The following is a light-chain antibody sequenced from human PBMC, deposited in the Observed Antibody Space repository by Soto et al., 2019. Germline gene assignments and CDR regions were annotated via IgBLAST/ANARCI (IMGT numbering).Light chain of an antibody. CDR3: QHDGSCSWT. CDR1: QSVGSTY. CDR2: GAS. V-gene: IGKV3-20*01. J-gene: IGKJ1*01. Sequence: EIVLTQSPGTLSLSPGERATLSCRASQSVGSTYVAWYQQKPGQAPMILNVGASGRSTGIPERFSGSGSLTDFTLTITRPEPEDFAVSYYQHDGSCSWTSGQGTKVVIK.